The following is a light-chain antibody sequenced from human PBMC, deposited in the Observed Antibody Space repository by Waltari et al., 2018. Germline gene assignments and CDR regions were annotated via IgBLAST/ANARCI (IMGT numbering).Light chain of an antibody. V-gene: IGKV3-20*01. CDR3: QHYVRLPVT. CDR2: AAS. Sequence: EIVLTQSPGTLSVSPGERATLSCRASENISKDLTWYQQKPGQAPRLLIYAASTRATGIPDRFSGSGFGTDFSLTISSLEPEDFAVYYCQHYVRLPVTFGQGTKVEIK. J-gene: IGKJ1*01. CDR1: ENISKD.